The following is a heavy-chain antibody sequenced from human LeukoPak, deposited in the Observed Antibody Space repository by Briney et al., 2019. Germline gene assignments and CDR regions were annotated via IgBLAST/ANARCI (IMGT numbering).Heavy chain of an antibody. CDR1: GGSISSYY. J-gene: IGHJ4*02. Sequence: PSETLSLTCTVSGGSISSYYWSWIRQPPGKGLEWIGYIYYSGSTNYNPSLKSRVTISVDTSKNQFSLKLSSVTAADTAVYYCARVVAVAVIYYFVYWGQGTLVTVSS. D-gene: IGHD6-19*01. CDR3: ARVVAVAVIYYFVY. CDR2: IYYSGST. V-gene: IGHV4-59*01.